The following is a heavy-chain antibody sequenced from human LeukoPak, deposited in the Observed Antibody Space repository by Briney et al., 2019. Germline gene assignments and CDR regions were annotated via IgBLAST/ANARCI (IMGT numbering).Heavy chain of an antibody. J-gene: IGHJ4*02. CDR3: ARGGLLWLGELSVY. CDR1: GFTFNRYA. CDR2: IRSNGGSK. Sequence: GGSLRLSRAASGFTFNRYAKQWVRQAPGKGLEYVSVIRSNGGSKYYANSVKGRFTISRDNSKHTLHLEMGSLRAEDMHVYYCARGGLLWLGELSVYWGQGTLVGVSS. V-gene: IGHV3-64*01. D-gene: IGHD3-10*01.